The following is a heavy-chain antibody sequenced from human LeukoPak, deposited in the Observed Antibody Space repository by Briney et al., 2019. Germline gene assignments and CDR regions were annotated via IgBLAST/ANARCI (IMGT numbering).Heavy chain of an antibody. Sequence: GGSLRLSCAASGFTFSSYSMNWVRQAPGKGLEWVSSISSSSSYIYYADSVKGRFSISRDNAKNSLFLQMNSLRAEDTAVYYCVRDRSPGYFDYWGQGTLVTVSS. CDR3: VRDRSPGYFDY. V-gene: IGHV3-21*01. D-gene: IGHD3-10*01. CDR1: GFTFSSYS. J-gene: IGHJ4*02. CDR2: ISSSSSYI.